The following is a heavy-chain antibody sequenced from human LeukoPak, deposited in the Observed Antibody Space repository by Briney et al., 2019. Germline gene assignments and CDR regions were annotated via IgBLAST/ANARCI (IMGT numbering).Heavy chain of an antibody. CDR2: IHDSGSA. V-gene: IGHV4-59*01. CDR3: AKDMGCSGGSCPAPFDY. CDR1: GGSISSYY. D-gene: IGHD2-15*01. Sequence: SETLSLTCTVSGGSISSYYWSWIRQPPGKGLEWIGYIHDSGSANYNSSLKGRVSIAADTSKKQFSLKLRSVTAADTAVYYCAKDMGCSGGSCPAPFDYWGQGTLVTVSS. J-gene: IGHJ4*02.